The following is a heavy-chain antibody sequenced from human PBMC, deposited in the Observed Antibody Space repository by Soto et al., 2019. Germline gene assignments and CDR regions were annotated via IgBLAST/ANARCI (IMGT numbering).Heavy chain of an antibody. V-gene: IGHV2-5*02. CDR3: AHLNIVATYFNY. CDR2: IYWDDDK. Sequence: QITLKESGPTLVKPTQTLTLTCTFSGFSLSTSGVGVGWIRQPPGKALEWLALIYWDDDKRYSPSLESRLIIPKDTSKNQVVLTMTNMDPVDTATYYCAHLNIVATYFNYWGQGTLVTVSS. D-gene: IGHD5-12*01. J-gene: IGHJ4*02. CDR1: GFSLSTSGVG.